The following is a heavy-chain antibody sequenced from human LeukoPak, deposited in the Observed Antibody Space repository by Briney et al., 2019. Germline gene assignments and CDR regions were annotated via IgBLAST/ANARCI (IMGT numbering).Heavy chain of an antibody. Sequence: GGSLRLSCAASGFTFSSYSMNWVRQAPGKGLEWVSSISSGSTYIYYADSVKGRFTISRDNAKNSLYLQMNSLRAEDSAVYYCARDGDTSVQQSLDYWGQGTLVTVSS. V-gene: IGHV3-21*01. J-gene: IGHJ4*02. D-gene: IGHD5/OR15-5a*01. CDR1: GFTFSSYS. CDR3: ARDGDTSVQQSLDY. CDR2: ISSGSTYI.